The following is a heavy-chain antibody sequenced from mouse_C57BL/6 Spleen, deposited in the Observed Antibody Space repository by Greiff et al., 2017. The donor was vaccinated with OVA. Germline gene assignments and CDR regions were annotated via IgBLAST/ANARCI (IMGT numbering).Heavy chain of an antibody. CDR2: IYPGDGDT. V-gene: IGHV1-82*01. CDR1: GYAFSSSW. Sequence: VQLQQSGPELVKPGASVKISCKASGYAFSSSWLNWVKQRPGKGLEWIGRIYPGDGDTNYNGKFKGKATLTADKSSSTAYMQLSSLTSEDSAVYFCARFITTVVAFDDWGQGTTLTVSS. CDR3: ARFITTVVAFDD. D-gene: IGHD1-1*01. J-gene: IGHJ2*01.